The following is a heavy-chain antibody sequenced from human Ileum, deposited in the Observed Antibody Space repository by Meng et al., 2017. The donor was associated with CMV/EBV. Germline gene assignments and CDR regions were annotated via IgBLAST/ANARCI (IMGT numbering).Heavy chain of an antibody. Sequence: QVQLVQSGPEMKKPGASVNVSCKTSGYNFSGYGITWVRQAPGQGLEWMGWISGYTGNTHYGQKIQGRATMTTDTSTNTAYMELRSLRSDDTAVYYCARDKSDPGREGFAHWGQGTLVTVSS. CDR2: ISGYTGNT. CDR1: GYNFSGYG. J-gene: IGHJ4*02. CDR3: ARDKSDPGREGFAH. V-gene: IGHV1-18*01.